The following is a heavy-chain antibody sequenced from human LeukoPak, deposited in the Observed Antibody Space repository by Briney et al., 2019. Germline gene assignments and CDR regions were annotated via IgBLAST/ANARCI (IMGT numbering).Heavy chain of an antibody. V-gene: IGHV3-9*01. CDR1: GFTFDDYA. D-gene: IGHD6-13*01. J-gene: IGHJ4*02. Sequence: GGSLRLSCAASGFTFDDYAMHWVRQAPGKGLEWVSGISWNSGSIGYADSVKGRFTISRDNAKNSLYLQMNSLRAEDTALYYCANGIAADWGQGTLVTVSS. CDR3: ANGIAAD. CDR2: ISWNSGSI.